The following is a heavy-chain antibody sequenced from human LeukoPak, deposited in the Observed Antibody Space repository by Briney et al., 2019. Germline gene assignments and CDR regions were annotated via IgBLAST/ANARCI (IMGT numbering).Heavy chain of an antibody. CDR1: GFTFSSYA. CDR2: INAGNGNT. CDR3: ARSGYCSSTSCQMYWFDP. V-gene: IGHV1-3*01. Sequence: GRSLRLSCAASGFTFSSYAMHWVRQAPGQRLEWMGWINAGNGNTKYSQKFQGRVTITGNTSISTAYMELSSLRSEDTAVYYCARSGYCSSTSCQMYWFDPWGQGTLVTVSS. J-gene: IGHJ5*02. D-gene: IGHD2-2*01.